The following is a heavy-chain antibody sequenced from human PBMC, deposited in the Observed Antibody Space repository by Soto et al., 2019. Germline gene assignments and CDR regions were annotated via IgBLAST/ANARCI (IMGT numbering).Heavy chain of an antibody. J-gene: IGHJ6*02. CDR1: GGTFSSYA. V-gene: IGHV1-69*06. CDR2: IIPIFGTA. D-gene: IGHD3-22*01. CDR3: ARADLRITMVVVRYYSYGLAV. Sequence: AASVKVTCKASGGTFSSYAISWVRQAPGQGLEWMGGIIPIFGTANYAQKFQGRVTITADKSTSTAYMELSSLRSEDTAVYYCARADLRITMVVVRYYSYGLAVWGQVTRVTCSS.